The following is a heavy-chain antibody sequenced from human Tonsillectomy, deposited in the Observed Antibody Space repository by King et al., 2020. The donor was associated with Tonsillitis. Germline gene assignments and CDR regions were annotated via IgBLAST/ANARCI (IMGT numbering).Heavy chain of an antibody. Sequence: VQLVESGGGLVQPEGSLRLSCSASGFTFSSYAMHWVRQAPGKGLEYVSAISSNGGSTYYADSVKGRFTISRDNSKNTLYLQMSSLRAEDTAVYYCVKGGYGSGSYYNSFDYWGQGTLVTVSS. J-gene: IGHJ4*02. V-gene: IGHV3-64D*06. CDR2: ISSNGGST. CDR1: GFTFSSYA. CDR3: VKGGYGSGSYYNSFDY. D-gene: IGHD3-10*01.